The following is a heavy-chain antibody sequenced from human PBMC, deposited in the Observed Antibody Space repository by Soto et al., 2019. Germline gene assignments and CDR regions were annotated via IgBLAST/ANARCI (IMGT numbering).Heavy chain of an antibody. Sequence: GGSLRLSCATSGFTFSTYAMSWVRQAPGKGLQWVSTISGSASSTYYADSVKGRFTISRDNSKHTLYLQMNSLRAEDTAVYYCAKELMLYDYVWESYGYEAFDMWGQGTMATVSS. D-gene: IGHD3-16*01. J-gene: IGHJ3*02. CDR3: AKELMLYDYVWESYGYEAFDM. CDR2: ISGSASST. CDR1: GFTFSTYA. V-gene: IGHV3-23*01.